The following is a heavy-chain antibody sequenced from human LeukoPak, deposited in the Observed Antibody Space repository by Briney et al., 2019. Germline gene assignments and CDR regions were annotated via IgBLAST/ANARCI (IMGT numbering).Heavy chain of an antibody. J-gene: IGHJ5*02. V-gene: IGHV3-23*01. D-gene: IGHD6-13*01. CDR3: AKEPGSSSWNNWFDP. CDR2: ISGSGGST. CDR1: GFTFSSYA. Sequence: PGGSLRLSCAASGFTFSSYAMSWVRQAPGKGLEWVSAISGSGGSTYYADSVKGRFTISRDNSRNTLYLQMNSLRAEDTAVYYCAKEPGSSSWNNWFDPWGQGTLVTVSS.